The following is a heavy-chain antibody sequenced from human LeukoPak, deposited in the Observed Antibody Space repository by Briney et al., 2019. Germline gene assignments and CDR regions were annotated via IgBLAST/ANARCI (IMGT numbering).Heavy chain of an antibody. J-gene: IGHJ5*02. CDR2: ISYDGSNK. Sequence: PGRPLRLSCAASGFTFSSYAMHWVRQAPGKGLEWVAVISYDGSNKYYADSVKGRFTISRDNAKNTLYLQMNTLRAEDTAVYYCARVPVGQYSYDSWGQGSLVTVSS. CDR3: ARVPVGQYSYDS. V-gene: IGHV3-30-3*01. D-gene: IGHD5-18*01. CDR1: GFTFSSYA.